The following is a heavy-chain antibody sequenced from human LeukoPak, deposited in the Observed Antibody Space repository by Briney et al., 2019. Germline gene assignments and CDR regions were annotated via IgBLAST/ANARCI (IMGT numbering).Heavy chain of an antibody. V-gene: IGHV3-74*01. J-gene: IGHJ4*02. CDR2: INSDGSST. Sequence: GGSLRLSCAASGFTFSSYWMHWVRQAPGKGLVWVSRINSDGSSTSYADSVKGRFTISRDNAKNTLYLQMNSLRAEDTAVYYCAKDQGGYCTNGVCFTLDYWGQGTLVTVSS. CDR3: AKDQGGYCTNGVCFTLDY. D-gene: IGHD2-8*01. CDR1: GFTFSSYW.